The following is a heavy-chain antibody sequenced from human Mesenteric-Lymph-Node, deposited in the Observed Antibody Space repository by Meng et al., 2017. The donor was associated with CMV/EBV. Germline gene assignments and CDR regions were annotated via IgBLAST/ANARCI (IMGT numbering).Heavy chain of an antibody. J-gene: IGHJ4*02. CDR2: IYYNGVA. CDR1: GGSISSSSYY. D-gene: IGHD3-22*01. CDR3: ARGPGYYDSSGSDY. V-gene: IGHV4-61*05. Sequence: GSLRLSCTVSGGSISSSSYYWGWIRQPPGKGLEWIGYIYYNGVANYSPSLKSRVTMSVHTSKNQFFLNLNSVTAADTAVYYCARGPGYYDSSGSDYWGQGTLVTVSS.